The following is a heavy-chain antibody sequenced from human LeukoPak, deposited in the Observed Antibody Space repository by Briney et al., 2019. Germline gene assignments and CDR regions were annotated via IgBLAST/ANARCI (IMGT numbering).Heavy chain of an antibody. D-gene: IGHD1-26*01. CDR2: IYYTGST. Sequence: PSETLSLTCTVSGASSSRSYWSWIRQPPGKGLEWIGYIYYTGSTNYNPSLQSRVTISVDTSKNQFSLKLTSVTAADTAVYYCASGQVGATTLFDYWGQGTLVTVSS. CDR1: GASSSRSY. V-gene: IGHV4-59*01. J-gene: IGHJ4*02. CDR3: ASGQVGATTLFDY.